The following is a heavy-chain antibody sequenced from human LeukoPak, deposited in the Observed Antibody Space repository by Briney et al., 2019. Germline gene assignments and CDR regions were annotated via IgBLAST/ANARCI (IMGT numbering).Heavy chain of an antibody. CDR1: GGSISSSSYY. CDR3: ARNWIY. CDR2: IYYSGST. D-gene: IGHD2-2*03. J-gene: IGHJ4*02. V-gene: IGHV4-39*01. Sequence: SETLSLTCSVSGGSISSSSYYWGWIRQPPGKGMEWIGSIYYSGSTYYNPSLKSRVTISVDTSKNQFSLKLSSVTAADTAVYYCARNWIYWGQGTLVTVSS.